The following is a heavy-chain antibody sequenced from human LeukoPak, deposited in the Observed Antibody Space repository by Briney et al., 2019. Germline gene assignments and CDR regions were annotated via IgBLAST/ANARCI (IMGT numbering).Heavy chain of an antibody. V-gene: IGHV3-7*03. Sequence: PGGSLRLSCAASGFTFSRYWMSWVRQAPGKGLEWVANIKQDGSDKYYVDSVKGRFIISRDNAKNSLYLQMNSLRAEDTAVYYCARDLLAVAGPLDYWGQGTLVTVSS. CDR1: GFTFSRYW. CDR2: IKQDGSDK. CDR3: ARDLLAVAGPLDY. J-gene: IGHJ4*02. D-gene: IGHD6-19*01.